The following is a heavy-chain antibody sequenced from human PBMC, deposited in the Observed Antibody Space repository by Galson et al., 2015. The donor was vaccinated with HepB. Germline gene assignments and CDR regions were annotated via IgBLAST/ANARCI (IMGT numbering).Heavy chain of an antibody. Sequence: SLRLSCAASGFTFSSYSMNWVRQAPGKGLEWVSSISSSSSYIYYADSVKGRFTISRDNAKNSLYLQMNSLRAEDTAVYYCARDKDTYDDRGMLWFGESREDWFDPWGQGTLVTVSS. V-gene: IGHV3-21*01. CDR1: GFTFSSYS. D-gene: IGHD3-10*01. J-gene: IGHJ5*02. CDR3: ARDKDTYDDRGMLWFGESREDWFDP. CDR2: ISSSSSYI.